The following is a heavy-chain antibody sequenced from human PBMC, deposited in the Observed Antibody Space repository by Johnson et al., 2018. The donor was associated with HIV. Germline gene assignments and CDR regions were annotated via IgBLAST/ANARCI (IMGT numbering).Heavy chain of an antibody. CDR1: GFTFSSYG. V-gene: IGHV3-66*01. J-gene: IGHJ3*02. CDR2: FYSDSNT. CDR3: ARERIAAAGLDAFDI. Sequence: VQLVESGGGVVQPGRSLRLSCAASGFTFSSYGMHWVRQAPGKGLEWVSVFYSDSNTYSSDSVKGRFTISRDNSKNTLYLQMNSLRAEDTAVYYCARERIAAAGLDAFDIWGQGTMVTVSS. D-gene: IGHD6-13*01.